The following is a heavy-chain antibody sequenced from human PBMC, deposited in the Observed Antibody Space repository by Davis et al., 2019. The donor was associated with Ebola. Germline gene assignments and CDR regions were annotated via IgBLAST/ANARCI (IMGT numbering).Heavy chain of an antibody. D-gene: IGHD3-16*02. CDR2: IWYDGSNK. CDR1: GFTFSSYG. V-gene: IGHV3-33*01. Sequence: GGSLRLSCAASGFTFSSYGMHWVRQAPGKGLEWVAVIWYDGSNKYYADSVKGRFTIFRDNSKNTLYLQMNSLRAEDTAVYYCARDPSLHLGELSFDYWGQGTLVTVSS. CDR3: ARDPSLHLGELSFDY. J-gene: IGHJ4*02.